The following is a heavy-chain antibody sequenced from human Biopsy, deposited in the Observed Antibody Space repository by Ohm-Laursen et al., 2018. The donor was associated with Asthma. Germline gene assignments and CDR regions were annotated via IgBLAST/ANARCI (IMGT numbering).Heavy chain of an antibody. CDR1: GFSFDDCG. V-gene: IGHV3-9*01. J-gene: IGHJ4*01. D-gene: IGHD3-22*01. Sequence: SLRLSCAASGFSFDDCGMHWVRQAPGKGLEWVSSISCDSGNIDYAVSVKGRFTISRDNAKNSLYLQMQSLRTEDTAFYYCAKSVDYYDSTDYLDFWGRGTLVTVSS. CDR3: AKSVDYYDSTDYLDF. CDR2: ISCDSGNI.